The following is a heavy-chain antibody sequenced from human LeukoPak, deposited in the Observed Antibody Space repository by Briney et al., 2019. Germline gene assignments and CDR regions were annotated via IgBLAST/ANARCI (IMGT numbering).Heavy chain of an antibody. CDR1: GYTFTSYG. J-gene: IGHJ4*02. CDR2: ISAYNGNT. Sequence: ASVKVSCKASGYTFTSYGISWVRQAPGQGLEWMGWISAYNGNTDYAQSLQGRVTMTIDTSTSTVYMELRSLLSDDTAVYYCARDVGRSYDLDYWGQGTLVTVSS. CDR3: ARDVGRSYDLDY. V-gene: IGHV1-18*01. D-gene: IGHD3-16*01.